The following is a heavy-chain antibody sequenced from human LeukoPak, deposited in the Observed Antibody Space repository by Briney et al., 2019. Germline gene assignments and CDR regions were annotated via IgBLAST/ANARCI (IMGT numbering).Heavy chain of an antibody. J-gene: IGHJ5*02. Sequence: SETLSLTCTVSGGSISSYYWSWIRQPPGKGLEWIGYISYSGSTNCNPSLKSRVTISVDTSKNQFSLKLSSVTAADTAVYYCARTMVRGVMVDWFDPWGQGTLVTVSS. CDR3: ARTMVRGVMVDWFDP. D-gene: IGHD3-10*01. CDR2: ISYSGST. CDR1: GGSISSYY. V-gene: IGHV4-59*01.